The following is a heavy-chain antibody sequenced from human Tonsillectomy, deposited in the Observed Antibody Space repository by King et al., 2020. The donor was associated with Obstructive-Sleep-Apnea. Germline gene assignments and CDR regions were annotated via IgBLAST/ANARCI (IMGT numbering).Heavy chain of an antibody. J-gene: IGHJ3*02. CDR1: GYSFRTNW. Sequence: EVQLVESGAEVKKPGESLKISCKGSGYSFRTNWIGWVRQTPGKGLEWMGIIYPDDSDTRYSPSFQGQVTISADKSINTAYLQWSSLKASDTAMYYCGGHEYRGGYEPEDAFDIWGQGTMVTVSS. CDR2: IYPDDSDT. D-gene: IGHD5-12*01. CDR3: GGHEYRGGYEPEDAFDI. V-gene: IGHV5-51*01.